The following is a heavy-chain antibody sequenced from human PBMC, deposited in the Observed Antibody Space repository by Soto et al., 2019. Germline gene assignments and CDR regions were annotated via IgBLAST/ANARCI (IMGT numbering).Heavy chain of an antibody. CDR1: GFTFSDYY. CDR2: ISSSSSYT. CDR3: ARGLDTAMVSLDY. V-gene: IGHV3-11*06. D-gene: IGHD5-18*01. Sequence: GGSLRLSCAASGFTFSDYYMSWIRQAPGKGLEWVSYISSSSSYTNYADSVKGRFTVSRDNAKNSLYLQMNSLRAEDTAVYYCARGLDTAMVSLDYWGQGTLVTVSS. J-gene: IGHJ4*02.